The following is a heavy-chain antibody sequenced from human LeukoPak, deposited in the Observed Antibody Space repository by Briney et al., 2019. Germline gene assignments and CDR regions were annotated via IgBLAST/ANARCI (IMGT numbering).Heavy chain of an antibody. CDR1: GYTFTGYY. CDR2: IYPGDSDT. CDR3: ARHLWSYYDSSGYYSGDAFDI. Sequence: KVSCKASGYTFTGYYMHWVRQMPGKGLEWMGIIYPGDSDTRYSPSFQGQVTISADKSISTAYLQWSSLKASDTAMYYCARHLWSYYDSSGYYSGDAFDIWGQGTMVTVSS. V-gene: IGHV5-51*01. D-gene: IGHD3-22*01. J-gene: IGHJ3*02.